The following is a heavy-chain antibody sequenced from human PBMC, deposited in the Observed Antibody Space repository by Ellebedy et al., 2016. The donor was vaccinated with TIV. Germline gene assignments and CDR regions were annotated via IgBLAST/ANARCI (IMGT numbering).Heavy chain of an antibody. CDR2: INHSGST. D-gene: IGHD2-2*01. Sequence: SETLSLTXAVYGGSFSGYYWSWIRQPPGKGLEWIGEINHSGSTNYNPSLKSRVTISVDTSKNQFSLKLSSVTAADTAVYYCARGDCSSTSCFPYYYYGMDVWGQGTTVTVSS. CDR1: GGSFSGYY. J-gene: IGHJ6*02. CDR3: ARGDCSSTSCFPYYYYGMDV. V-gene: IGHV4-34*01.